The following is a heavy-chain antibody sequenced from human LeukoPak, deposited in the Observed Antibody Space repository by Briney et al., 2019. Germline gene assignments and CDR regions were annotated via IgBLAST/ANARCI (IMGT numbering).Heavy chain of an antibody. J-gene: IGHJ5*02. V-gene: IGHV1-46*01. CDR2: INPSGGST. CDR3: VRDGEGVAISVNYWFAP. Sequence: ASVKVSCKASGYSFTSYYMHWVRQAPGQGLEWMGIINPSGGSTNYAQKFQGRVTMTRDTSTSTVYMELRSLTSEDTAVYYCVRDGEGVAISVNYWFAPWGQGTLVTVSS. CDR1: GYSFTSYY. D-gene: IGHD3-10*01.